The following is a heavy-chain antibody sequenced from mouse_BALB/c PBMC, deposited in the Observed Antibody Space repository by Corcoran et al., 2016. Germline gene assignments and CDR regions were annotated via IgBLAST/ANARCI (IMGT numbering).Heavy chain of an antibody. Sequence: QIQLVQSGPELKKPGETVKISCKASGYTFTNYGMNWVKQAPGKGLKCMGWINTYTGEPTYADDFKGRFAFSLETSASTAYLQINNLKNEDTATYFCARPQITTVVAPFDYWGQGTTLTVSS. CDR3: ARPQITTVVAPFDY. V-gene: IGHV9-3-1*01. D-gene: IGHD1-1*01. CDR2: INTYTGEP. CDR1: GYTFTNYG. J-gene: IGHJ2*01.